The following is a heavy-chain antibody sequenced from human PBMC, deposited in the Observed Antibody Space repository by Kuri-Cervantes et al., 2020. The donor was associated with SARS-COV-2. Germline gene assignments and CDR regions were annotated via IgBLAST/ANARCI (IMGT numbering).Heavy chain of an antibody. CDR2: IYTSGSP. CDR3: ARDPLGFTFGGVIVDAFDI. V-gene: IGHV4-4*07. J-gene: IGHJ3*02. D-gene: IGHD3-16*02. CDR1: GGSISSYY. Sequence: GSLRLSCTVSGGSISSYYWSWIRQPAGKRLEWIGRIYTSGSPNYIPSLKSRVTMSVDTSKNQFSLKLSSVTAADTAVYYCARDPLGFTFGGVIVDAFDIWGQGTMVTVSS.